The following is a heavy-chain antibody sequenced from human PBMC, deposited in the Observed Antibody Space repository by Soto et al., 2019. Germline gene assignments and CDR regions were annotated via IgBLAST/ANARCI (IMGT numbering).Heavy chain of an antibody. D-gene: IGHD3-9*01. CDR1: GLTFSSYW. CDR2: IKQDGSEK. V-gene: IGHV3-7*01. Sequence: GGSLRLSCAASGLTFSSYWMSWVRQAPGKGLEWVANIKQDGSEKYYVDSVKGRFTISRDNAKNSLYLQMNSLRAEDTAVYYCARDTVPTYYDILTGYYLYYYYYGMDVWGQGTTVTVSS. CDR3: ARDTVPTYYDILTGYYLYYYYYGMDV. J-gene: IGHJ6*02.